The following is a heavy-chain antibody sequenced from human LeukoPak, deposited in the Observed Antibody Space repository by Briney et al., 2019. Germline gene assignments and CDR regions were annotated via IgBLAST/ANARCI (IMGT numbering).Heavy chain of an antibody. CDR3: ARDYCSSTSCLFDY. CDR2: INPNSGDT. D-gene: IGHD2-2*01. J-gene: IGHJ4*02. Sequence: GASVKVSCKASGYTFTDYHIHWVRQAPGQGLEWMGRINPNSGDTNYAQKFQGRVTMTRDTSISTAYMELSRLRSDDTAVYYCARDYCSSTSCLFDYWGQGTLVTVSS. CDR1: GYTFTDYH. V-gene: IGHV1-2*06.